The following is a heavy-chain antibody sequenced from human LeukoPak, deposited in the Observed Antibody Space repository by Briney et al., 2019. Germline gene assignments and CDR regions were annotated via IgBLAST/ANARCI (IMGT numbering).Heavy chain of an antibody. Sequence: GASVKVSCKASGYTSTSYDINWVRQATGQGLEWMGWMNPNSGNTGYAQKFQGRVTMTRNTSISTAYMELSSLRSEDTAVYYCARLNIALYYYYGMDVWGQGTTVTVSS. J-gene: IGHJ6*02. CDR3: ARLNIALYYYYGMDV. CDR2: MNPNSGNT. D-gene: IGHD5-12*01. CDR1: GYTSTSYD. V-gene: IGHV1-8*01.